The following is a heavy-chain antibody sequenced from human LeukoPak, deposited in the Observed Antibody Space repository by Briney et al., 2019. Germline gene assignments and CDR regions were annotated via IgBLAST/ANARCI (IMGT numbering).Heavy chain of an antibody. CDR1: GFTFSSYS. CDR3: AKGSAIVFDAFDI. J-gene: IGHJ3*02. Sequence: GGSLRLSCAASGFTFSSYSMNWVRQAPGKGPEWVSGISGSGVTTYYADSVKGRFTISRDNSKSTLYLQMNSLRAEDTAVYYCAKGSAIVFDAFDIWGQGTMVTVSS. CDR2: ISGSGVTT. V-gene: IGHV3-23*01. D-gene: IGHD2-15*01.